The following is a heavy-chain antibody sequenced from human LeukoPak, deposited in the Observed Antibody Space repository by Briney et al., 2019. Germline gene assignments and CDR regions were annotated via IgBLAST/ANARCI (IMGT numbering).Heavy chain of an antibody. Sequence: ASMKVSCKASGYTFTSYDINWVRQATGQGLEWMGWMNPNSGNTGYAQKFQGRVTMTRNTSISTAYMELSSLRSEDTAVYYCARGGPVDYGDYGGYYYGMDVWGQGTTVTVSS. CDR2: MNPNSGNT. V-gene: IGHV1-8*01. CDR3: ARGGPVDYGDYGGYYYGMDV. D-gene: IGHD4-17*01. CDR1: GYTFTSYD. J-gene: IGHJ6*02.